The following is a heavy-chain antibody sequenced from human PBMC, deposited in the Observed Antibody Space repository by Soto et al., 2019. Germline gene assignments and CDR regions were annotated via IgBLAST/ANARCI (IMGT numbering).Heavy chain of an antibody. CDR2: IYPGDSRT. J-gene: IGHJ4*02. V-gene: IGHV5-51*01. CDR3: ARLSGYYYYFDY. Sequence: GESLKISCQTSGDSFTTDWIGWVRQMPGKGLEWMGVIYPGDSRTRYSPPFQGQVTISADKSISTAYLQWSSLKASDTAMYYCARLSGYYYYFDYWGQGTLVTVSS. CDR1: GDSFTTDW. D-gene: IGHD3-22*01.